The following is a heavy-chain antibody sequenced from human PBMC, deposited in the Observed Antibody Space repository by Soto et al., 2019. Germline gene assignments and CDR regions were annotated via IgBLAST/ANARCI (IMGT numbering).Heavy chain of an antibody. CDR3: AVDDGYSSSHLYA. Sequence: QEQLVQSGAEMKKPGSSVKLSCEASGGTLITYSITWVRQAPGQGLEWMGGILPSTGATNYAPKFQGRATITADESTSTAYMELRGLTSEDTAIYFCAVDDGYSSSHLYAWGQGTRLTVSP. CDR2: ILPSTGAT. J-gene: IGHJ1*01. CDR1: GGTLITYS. D-gene: IGHD6-13*01. V-gene: IGHV1-69*01.